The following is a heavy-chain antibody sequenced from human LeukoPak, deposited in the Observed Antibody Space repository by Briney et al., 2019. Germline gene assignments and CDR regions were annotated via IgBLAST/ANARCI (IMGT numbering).Heavy chain of an antibody. D-gene: IGHD2-15*01. J-gene: IGHJ4*02. CDR3: AKSGLIRFDY. V-gene: IGHV4-34*01. Sequence: PSETLSLTCAVYGGSFSGYYWSWIRQPPGKGLEWIGEINHSGSTNYNPSLKSRVTMSVDTSKNQFSLKLSSVTAADTAIYYCAKSGLIRFDYWGQGTLVTVSS. CDR2: INHSGST. CDR1: GGSFSGYY.